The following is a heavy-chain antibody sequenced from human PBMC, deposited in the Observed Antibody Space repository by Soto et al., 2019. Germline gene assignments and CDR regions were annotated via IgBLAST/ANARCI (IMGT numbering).Heavy chain of an antibody. CDR1: GYTFTGYY. V-gene: IGHV1-2*04. CDR3: ARGEPPADSSSANWFDP. Sequence: ASVKVSCKASGYTFTGYYMHWVRQAPGQGLEWMGWINPNSGGTNYAQKFQGWVTMTRDTSISTAYMELSRLRSDDTAVYYCARGEPPADSSSANWFDPWGQGTLVT. J-gene: IGHJ5*02. D-gene: IGHD6-6*01. CDR2: INPNSGGT.